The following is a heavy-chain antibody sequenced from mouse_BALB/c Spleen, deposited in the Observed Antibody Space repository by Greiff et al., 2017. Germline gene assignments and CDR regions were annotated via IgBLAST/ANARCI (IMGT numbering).Heavy chain of an antibody. V-gene: IGHV2-9*02. Sequence: VKLMESGPGLVAPSQSLSITCTVSGFSSTSYGVHWVRQPPGKGLEWLGVIWAGGSTNYNSALMSRLSISKDNSKSQVFLKMNSLQTDDTAMYYCARGEALRLRAMDYWGQGTSVTVSS. CDR1: GFSSTSYG. CDR3: ARGEALRLRAMDY. J-gene: IGHJ4*01. D-gene: IGHD1-2*01. CDR2: IWAGGST.